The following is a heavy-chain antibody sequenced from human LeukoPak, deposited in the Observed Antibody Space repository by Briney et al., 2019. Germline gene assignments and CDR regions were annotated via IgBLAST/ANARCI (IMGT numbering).Heavy chain of an antibody. Sequence: SETLSLTCTVSGGSISNYFWSWIRQPPGKGLECIGYIYYSDSTNYNPSLKSRVTVSVDTSKNQFSLKLSSVTAADTAVYYCARLMGVVTAVECFQHWGQGTLVTVSS. D-gene: IGHD2-21*02. J-gene: IGHJ1*01. CDR1: GGSISNYF. V-gene: IGHV4-59*01. CDR3: ARLMGVVTAVECFQH. CDR2: IYYSDST.